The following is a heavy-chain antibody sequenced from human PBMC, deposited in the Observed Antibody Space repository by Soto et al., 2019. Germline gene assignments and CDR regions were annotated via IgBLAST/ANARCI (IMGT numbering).Heavy chain of an antibody. CDR1: GLTFSSYD. CDR2: IGIGGDT. V-gene: IGHV3-13*01. D-gene: IGHD4-17*01. CDR3: ARGDYLS. Sequence: EVQLVESGGGLVQPGGSLRLSCADSGLTFSSYDMHWVRQPTGKGLEWVSAIGIGGDTYYSDSVKGRFTISRDNAKNSLDLQMNDLRAGGPAVEYRARGDYLSWGQGTLVVVSP. J-gene: IGHJ4*02.